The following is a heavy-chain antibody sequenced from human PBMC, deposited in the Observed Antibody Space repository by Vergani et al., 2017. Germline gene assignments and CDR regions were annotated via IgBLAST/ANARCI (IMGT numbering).Heavy chain of an antibody. D-gene: IGHD2-15*01. J-gene: IGHJ6*02. CDR1: GFTFSSYR. V-gene: IGHV3-21*01. CDR3: AGNIGTDCSGDSCYYYYYGMDV. Sequence: EVQLVESGGGLVKPGGSLRLSCAASGFTFSSYRMNWVRQAPGKGLEWVSSISSSTSYIYYADSVKGRFTISRDNAKNSLYLQMNSLRAEDTAVYYCAGNIGTDCSGDSCYYYYYGMDVWGQGTTVTVSS. CDR2: ISSSTSYI.